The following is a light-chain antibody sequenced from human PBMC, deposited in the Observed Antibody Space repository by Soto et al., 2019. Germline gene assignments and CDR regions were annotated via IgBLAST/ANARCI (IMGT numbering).Light chain of an antibody. CDR3: QQYYSYSYT. CDR1: QGISSY. CDR2: AAS. J-gene: IGKJ2*01. Sequence: IRMTQSPSSLSASTGDRVTITCRASQGISSYLAWYQQKPGKAPKLLIYAASTLQSGVPSRFSGSGSGTDFTLTISCLQSEDFATYYCQQYYSYSYTFGQGTKLEIK. V-gene: IGKV1-8*01.